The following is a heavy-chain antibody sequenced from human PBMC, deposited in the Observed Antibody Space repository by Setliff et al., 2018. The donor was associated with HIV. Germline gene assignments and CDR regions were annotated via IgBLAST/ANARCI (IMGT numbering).Heavy chain of an antibody. J-gene: IGHJ4*01. CDR2: IYHTANT. Sequence: PSETLPLTCSVFGGSISTYSYYWGWVRQPPGMGLEWIGSIYHTANTHYSPSLETRVAIFVDTSKNQFSLRLSSVTAADSAMYYCVRHDPPNSGRFYFDLWGRGTLVTVSS. CDR3: VRHDPPNSGRFYFDL. V-gene: IGHV4-39*01. D-gene: IGHD1-26*01. CDR1: GGSISTYSYY.